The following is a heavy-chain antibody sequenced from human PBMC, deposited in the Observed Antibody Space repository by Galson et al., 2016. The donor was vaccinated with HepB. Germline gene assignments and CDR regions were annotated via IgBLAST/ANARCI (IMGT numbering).Heavy chain of an antibody. V-gene: IGHV3-48*02. CDR3: ARDWPYDSSLYDYYGMDV. D-gene: IGHD3-22*01. Sequence: SLRLSCAASGFTFSSYSMNWVRQAPGKGLEWVSYISSSSSTIYYADSVEGRFTISRDNAKNSLYPQMNSLRDGDTAVYYCARDWPYDSSLYDYYGMDVWGQGTTVTLSS. CDR2: ISSSSSTI. CDR1: GFTFSSYS. J-gene: IGHJ6*02.